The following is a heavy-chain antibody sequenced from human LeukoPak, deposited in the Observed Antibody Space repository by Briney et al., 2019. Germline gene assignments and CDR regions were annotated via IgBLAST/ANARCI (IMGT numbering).Heavy chain of an antibody. CDR3: ARGVNIVVVPAAVGPRFDY. D-gene: IGHD2-2*01. CDR1: GGSISSYY. V-gene: IGHV4-34*01. CDR2: INHSGST. Sequence: SETLSLTCTVSGGSISSYYWSWIRQPPGKGLEWIGEINHSGSTNYNPSLKSRVTISVDTSKNQFSLKLSSVTAADTAVYYCARGVNIVVVPAAVGPRFDYWGQGTLVTVSS. J-gene: IGHJ4*02.